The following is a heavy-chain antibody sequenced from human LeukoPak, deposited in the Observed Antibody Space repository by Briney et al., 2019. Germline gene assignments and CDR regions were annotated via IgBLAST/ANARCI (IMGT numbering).Heavy chain of an antibody. V-gene: IGHV3-21*01. D-gene: IGHD5-18*01. CDR1: GFTFSSYS. Sequence: PGGSLRLSCAASGFTFSSYSMNWVRQAPGKGLEWVSSISTTSNYIYYADSVKGRFTISRDNAKNSLYLQMNSLRAEDTAVYCCARDRSGYTFDDWGQGTLVTVSS. CDR2: ISTTSNYI. CDR3: ARDRSGYTFDD. J-gene: IGHJ4*02.